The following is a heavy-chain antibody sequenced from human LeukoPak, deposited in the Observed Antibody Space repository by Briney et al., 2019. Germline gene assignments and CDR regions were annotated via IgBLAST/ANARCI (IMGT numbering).Heavy chain of an antibody. V-gene: IGHV4-39*01. CDR2: IYYSGST. J-gene: IGHJ4*02. Sequence: SETLSLTCTVSGGSISRTSYYWGWIRQPPGKGLEWIGSIYYSGSTYYNPSLKSRVTISVDTSKNQFSLNLSSMTAADTAVYYCARHSYSSAPFDYWGQGTLVTVSS. CDR3: ARHSYSSAPFDY. D-gene: IGHD6-25*01. CDR1: GGSISRTSYY.